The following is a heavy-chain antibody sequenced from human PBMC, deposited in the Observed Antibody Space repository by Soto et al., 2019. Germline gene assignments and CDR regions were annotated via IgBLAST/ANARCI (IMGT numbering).Heavy chain of an antibody. V-gene: IGHV4-59*01. CDR3: ARAPFERYSWNYGYFDP. CDR2: IYYSGST. Sequence: SETLSLTCTVSGGSISSYYWSWSRQPPGKGLEWVGYIYYSGSTNYNPSLNSRVTISIDTSKNQFSLKLSSVTAADTAVYYCARAPFERYSWNYGYFDPWGQGTLVTVSS. CDR1: GGSISSYY. D-gene: IGHD1-7*01. J-gene: IGHJ5*02.